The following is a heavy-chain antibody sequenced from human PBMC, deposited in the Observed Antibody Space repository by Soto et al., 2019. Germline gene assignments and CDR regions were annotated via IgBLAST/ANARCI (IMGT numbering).Heavy chain of an antibody. D-gene: IGHD3-22*01. J-gene: IGHJ3*02. V-gene: IGHV3-23*01. CDR2: ISGSGGST. Sequence: RLSCAASGFTFSSYAMSWVRQAPGKGLEWVSAISGSGGSTYYADSVKGRFTISRDNSKNTLYLQMNSLRAEDTAVYYCAKDRMIVVVITTVGAFDIWGQGTMVTVSS. CDR3: AKDRMIVVVITTVGAFDI. CDR1: GFTFSSYA.